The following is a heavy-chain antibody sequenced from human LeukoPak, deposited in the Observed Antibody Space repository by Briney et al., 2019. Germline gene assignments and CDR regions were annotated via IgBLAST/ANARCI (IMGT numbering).Heavy chain of an antibody. CDR1: GFTFSSYW. D-gene: IGHD5-18*01. J-gene: IGHJ5*02. Sequence: PGGSLRLSCAASGFTFSSYWMSWVRQAPGKGLEWVANIKQDGSEKYYVDSVKGRFTISRDDAKNSLYLQMNSLRAEDTAVYYCARDHRGYSYAPENWFDPWGQGTPVTVSS. V-gene: IGHV3-7*01. CDR3: ARDHRGYSYAPENWFDP. CDR2: IKQDGSEK.